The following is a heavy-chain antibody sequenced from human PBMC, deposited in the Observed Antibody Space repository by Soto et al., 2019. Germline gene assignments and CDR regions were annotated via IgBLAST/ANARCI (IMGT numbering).Heavy chain of an antibody. CDR1: GFTFTSSA. Sequence: GASVKVSCKASGFTFTSSAVQWLRQARGQRLEWIGWIVVGSGNTNYAQKFRERVTITRDMSTGTAYMQLSSLRSDDTAVYYCAARGATGSSYYSGLDVWGQGTTVTVSS. CDR2: IVVGSGNT. CDR3: AARGATGSSYYSGLDV. D-gene: IGHD3-16*01. J-gene: IGHJ6*02. V-gene: IGHV1-58*01.